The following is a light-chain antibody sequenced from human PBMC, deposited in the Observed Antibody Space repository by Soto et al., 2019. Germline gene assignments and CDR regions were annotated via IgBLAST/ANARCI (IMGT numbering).Light chain of an antibody. Sequence: EIVMTQSPATLSVSPGERATLSCRASQSVSSNLAWYQQKPGQAPRLFISGASTRATGIPARFSGSGSGTEFTLTISSLQSEDFAVYYCQQYNNWGTFGQGTKVEIK. CDR3: QQYNNWGT. CDR2: GAS. CDR1: QSVSSN. V-gene: IGKV3-15*01. J-gene: IGKJ1*01.